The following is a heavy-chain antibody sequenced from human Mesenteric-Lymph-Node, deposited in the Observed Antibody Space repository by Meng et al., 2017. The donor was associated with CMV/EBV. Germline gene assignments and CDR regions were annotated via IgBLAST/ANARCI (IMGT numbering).Heavy chain of an antibody. V-gene: IGHV3-48*04. CDR2: ISSSSSTI. CDR1: GFTFSSYS. D-gene: IGHD3-3*01. J-gene: IGHJ6*02. Sequence: GESLKISCAASGFTFSSYSMNWVRQAPGKGLEWVSYISSSSSTIYYADSVKGRFTISRDNAKNSLYLQMNSLRAEDTAVYYCARESKVGIFGVVIIPISANYGMDVWGQGTTVTVSS. CDR3: ARESKVGIFGVVIIPISANYGMDV.